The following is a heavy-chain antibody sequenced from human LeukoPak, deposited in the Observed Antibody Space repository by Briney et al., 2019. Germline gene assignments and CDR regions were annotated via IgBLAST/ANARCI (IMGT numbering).Heavy chain of an antibody. CDR3: AKEDSSGYYNFDY. CDR1: GFTFSSYA. V-gene: IGHV3-30*04. J-gene: IGHJ4*02. CDR2: ISYDGSNK. Sequence: PGGSLRLSCAASGFTFSSYAMHWVRQAPGKGLEWVAVISYDGSNKYYADSVKGRFTISRDNSKNTLYLQMNSLRAEDTAVYYCAKEDSSGYYNFDYWGQGTLVTVSS. D-gene: IGHD3-22*01.